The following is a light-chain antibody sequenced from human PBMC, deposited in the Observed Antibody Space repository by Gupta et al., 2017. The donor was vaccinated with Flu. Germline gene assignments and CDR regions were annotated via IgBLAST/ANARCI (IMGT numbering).Light chain of an antibody. J-gene: IGKJ2*01. Sequence: IVLTQSPDTLSLSPGDRATRSCRASQSASSYLAWYQQKPGQAPRLLIYDASNSATGIPARFSGSGSGTDFTLTISSLEPEDFAVYYCQQRSNWPQYTFGQGTRLEI. V-gene: IGKV3-11*01. CDR3: QQRSNWPQYT. CDR2: DAS. CDR1: QSASSY.